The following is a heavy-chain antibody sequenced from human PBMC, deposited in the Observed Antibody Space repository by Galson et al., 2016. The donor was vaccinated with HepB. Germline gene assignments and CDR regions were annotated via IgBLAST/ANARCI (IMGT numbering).Heavy chain of an antibody. CDR2: ISYDGTKK. Sequence: SLRLSCAASGFTFSRYGFHWVCQAPGKGLEWVALISYDGTKKNYADSVKGRFTISRDNSKKTLYLQMNSLRAEDTAVYHCVSGEVGGRWGQGTLVTVSS. V-gene: IGHV3-30*03. CDR1: GFTFSRYG. CDR3: VSGEVGGR. D-gene: IGHD1-26*01. J-gene: IGHJ4*02.